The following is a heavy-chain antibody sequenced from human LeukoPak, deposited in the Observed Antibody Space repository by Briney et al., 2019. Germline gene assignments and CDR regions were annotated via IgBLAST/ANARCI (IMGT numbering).Heavy chain of an antibody. CDR2: IYPGDSDT. V-gene: IGHV5-51*01. Sequence: GESLKISCKGSRYSFTSYWIGWVRQMPGKGLEWMGIIYPGDSDTRYSPSFQGQVTISADKSISTAYLQWSSLKASDTAMYYCARPRDIKNGHFAYWGQGTLVTVSS. J-gene: IGHJ4*02. D-gene: IGHD2-15*01. CDR3: ARPRDIKNGHFAY. CDR1: RYSFTSYW.